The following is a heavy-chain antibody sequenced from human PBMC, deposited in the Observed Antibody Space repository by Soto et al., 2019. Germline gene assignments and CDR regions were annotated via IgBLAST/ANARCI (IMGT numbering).Heavy chain of an antibody. Sequence: GESLKISCKGSGYSFTSYWIGWVRQMPGKGLEWMVIIYPGDSDTRYSPSFQGQVTISADKSISTAYLQWSSMKASATAMYYCARLVFGASYDSKARDTFDIWGQGTMVTVSS. V-gene: IGHV5-51*01. J-gene: IGHJ3*02. CDR2: IYPGDSDT. CDR3: ARLVFGASYDSKARDTFDI. D-gene: IGHD3-22*01. CDR1: GYSFTSYW.